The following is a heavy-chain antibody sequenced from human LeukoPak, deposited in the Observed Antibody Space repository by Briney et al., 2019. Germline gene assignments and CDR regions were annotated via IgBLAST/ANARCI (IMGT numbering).Heavy chain of an antibody. J-gene: IGHJ5*02. CDR2: INHSGST. V-gene: IGHV4-34*01. CDR3: ARRLPTYYYDSSGRICNWFDP. CDR1: GGSFSGYY. Sequence: PSETLSLTCAVYGGSFSGYYWSWIRQPPGKGLEWIGEINHSGSTNYNPSLKSRVTISVDTSKNQFSLKLSSVTAADTAVYYCARRLPTYYYDSSGRICNWFDPWGQGTLVTVSS. D-gene: IGHD3-22*01.